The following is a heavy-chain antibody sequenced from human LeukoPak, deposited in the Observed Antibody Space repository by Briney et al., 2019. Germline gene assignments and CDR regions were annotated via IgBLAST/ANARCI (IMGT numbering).Heavy chain of an antibody. CDR1: GGTFSDYS. V-gene: IGHV1-69*04. CDR2: IIPILNVP. CDR3: ARDRPRARYFDY. J-gene: IGHJ4*02. D-gene: IGHD2-15*01. Sequence: ASVKVSCKASGGTFSDYSISWVRQAPGQGLEWRGRIIPILNVPNYAQKFEGRVTITADKSTSTAYMELSSLKSEDTAVYFCARDRPRARYFDYWGQGTLVTVSS.